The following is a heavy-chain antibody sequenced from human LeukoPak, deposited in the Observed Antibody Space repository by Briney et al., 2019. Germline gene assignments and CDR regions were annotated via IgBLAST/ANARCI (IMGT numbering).Heavy chain of an antibody. CDR3: AKERGRGGSGSYPFDY. CDR1: GFTFSSYG. D-gene: IGHD3-10*01. V-gene: IGHV3-30*18. Sequence: GRSLRLSCAASGFTFSSYGMHWVRQAPGKGLEWVAVISYDGSNKYYADPVKGRFTISRDNSKNTLYLQMNSLRAEDTSVYYCAKERGRGGSGSYPFDYWGQGTLVTVSS. J-gene: IGHJ4*02. CDR2: ISYDGSNK.